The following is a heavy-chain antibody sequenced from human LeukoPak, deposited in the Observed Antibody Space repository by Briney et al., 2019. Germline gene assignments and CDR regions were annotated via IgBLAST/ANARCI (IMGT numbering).Heavy chain of an antibody. Sequence: SETLSLTCTVSGGSISGYYWSWLRQSEGKGLEWFGRIYTSGSTNYNPSLRSRVTISVDKSKNQFSLKLSSVTAADTAVYYCARGSGYYLFDYWGQGTTVTVSS. CDR2: IYTSGST. CDR3: ARGSGYYLFDY. J-gene: IGHJ4*02. CDR1: GGSISGYY. D-gene: IGHD3-3*01. V-gene: IGHV4-4*07.